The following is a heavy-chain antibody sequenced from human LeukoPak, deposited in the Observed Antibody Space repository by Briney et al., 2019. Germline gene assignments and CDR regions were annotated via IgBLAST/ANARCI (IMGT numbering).Heavy chain of an antibody. D-gene: IGHD4-17*01. J-gene: IGHJ1*01. CDR2: INPNSGGT. V-gene: IGHV1-2*02. CDR3: ARDLKGRTTVTGYFQH. Sequence: ASVKVSCKASGYTFTGYYMHWVRQAPGQGLEWMGWINPNSGGTNYAQKFQGRVTMTRDTSISTAYMELSRLRSDDTAVYYCARDLKGRTTVTGYFQHWGQGTLVTVSS. CDR1: GYTFTGYY.